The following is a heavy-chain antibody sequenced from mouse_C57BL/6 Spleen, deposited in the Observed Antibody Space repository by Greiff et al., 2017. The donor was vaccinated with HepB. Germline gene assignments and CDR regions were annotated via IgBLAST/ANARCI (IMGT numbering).Heavy chain of an antibody. CDR1: GFTFSNYW. J-gene: IGHJ2*01. D-gene: IGHD1-1*01. CDR3: TVYGSSYFDY. CDR2: IRLKSDNYAT. Sequence: EVKLVESGGGLVQPGGSMKLSCVASGFTFSNYWMNWVRQSPEKGLEWVAQIRLKSDNYATHYAESVKGRFTISRDDSKSSVYLQMNNLRAEDTGIYYCTVYGSSYFDYWGQGTTLTVSS. V-gene: IGHV6-3*01.